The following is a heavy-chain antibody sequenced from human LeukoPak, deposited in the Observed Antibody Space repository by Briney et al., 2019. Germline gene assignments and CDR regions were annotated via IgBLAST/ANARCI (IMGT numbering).Heavy chain of an antibody. Sequence: GASVKVSCKASGYKFTSYGISWVRQAPGEGLEWMGWINFYNGNIDYAQKLQGRVTMTTDTSTSTAYMELRSLRSDDTAVYYCARAQKLEDSDIFTGYVPYYFDYWGQGTLVTVSS. J-gene: IGHJ4*02. CDR2: INFYNGNI. D-gene: IGHD3-9*01. CDR3: ARAQKLEDSDIFTGYVPYYFDY. V-gene: IGHV1-18*01. CDR1: GYKFTSYG.